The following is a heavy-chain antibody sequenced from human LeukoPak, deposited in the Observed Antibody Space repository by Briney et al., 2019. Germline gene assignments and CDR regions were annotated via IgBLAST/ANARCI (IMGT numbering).Heavy chain of an antibody. Sequence: PSETLSLTCAVSGYSISSGYYWGWIRQPPGKGLEWIGSIYHSGSTYYNPSLKSRVTISVDTSKNQFSLKLSSVTAADTAVYYCARVPYSSGWYQGYYFDYWGQGTLVTVSS. CDR1: GYSISSGYY. V-gene: IGHV4-38-2*01. CDR2: IYHSGST. D-gene: IGHD6-19*01. J-gene: IGHJ4*02. CDR3: ARVPYSSGWYQGYYFDY.